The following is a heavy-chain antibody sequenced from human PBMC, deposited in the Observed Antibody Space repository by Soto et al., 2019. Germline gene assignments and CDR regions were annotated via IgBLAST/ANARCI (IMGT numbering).Heavy chain of an antibody. CDR1: GGSISSSNYY. CDR2: IFYTGST. J-gene: IGHJ3*02. D-gene: IGHD1-1*01. Sequence: QLQLQESGPGRVKPSETLSLTCSVSGGSISSSNYYWGWIRQPPGKGLEWIGSIFYTGSTYYNPSLKNRVTISVDTSRNQFSVKLNSVTATDTALYYCARQSPTIDTGDVFDIWGQGTKVTGSS. V-gene: IGHV4-39*01. CDR3: ARQSPTIDTGDVFDI.